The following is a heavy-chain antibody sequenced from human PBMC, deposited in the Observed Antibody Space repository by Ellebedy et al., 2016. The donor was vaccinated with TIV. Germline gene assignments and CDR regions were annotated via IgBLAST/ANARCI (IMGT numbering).Heavy chain of an antibody. Sequence: PGRSLRLSCAASGFTFNQYPIHWLRQAPGKGLEWVALIWFNGRLRYYSDSVRGRFTLSRDNLRDTVFLQMNSLRPDDPGIYYCAREVSGGQGDMDVWGQGTTVAVSS. CDR2: IWFNGRLR. D-gene: IGHD2-8*01. J-gene: IGHJ6*02. V-gene: IGHV3-33*01. CDR3: AREVSGGQGDMDV. CDR1: GFTFNQYP.